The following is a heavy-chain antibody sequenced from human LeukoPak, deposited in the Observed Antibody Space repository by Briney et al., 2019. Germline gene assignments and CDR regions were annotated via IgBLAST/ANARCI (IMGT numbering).Heavy chain of an antibody. Sequence: PSETLSLTCTVSGGSISSGGYYWSWIRQHPGKGLEYIGYIYYSGSTYYNPSLKSRVTISVDKSKNQFSLKLSSVTAADTAVYYCARGRQELQFDYWGQGTLVTVSS. J-gene: IGHJ4*02. CDR3: ARGRQELQFDY. CDR1: GGSISSGGYY. V-gene: IGHV4-31*03. CDR2: IYYSGST. D-gene: IGHD1-26*01.